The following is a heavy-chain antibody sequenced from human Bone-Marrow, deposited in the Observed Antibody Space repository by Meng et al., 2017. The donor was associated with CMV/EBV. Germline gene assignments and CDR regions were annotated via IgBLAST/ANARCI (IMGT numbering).Heavy chain of an antibody. CDR1: GYAFTSYG. D-gene: IGHD6-19*01. J-gene: IGHJ3*01. CDR3: ASTGYSSGWLNAFDL. V-gene: IGHV1-18*01. CDR2: VSPYSDNT. Sequence: ASVKVSCKASGYAFTSYGVSWVRQAPGQGLEWMGWVSPYSDNTNYAQNFQGRVTMTKDTATSTAYLEVRRLRADDTAVYYCASTGYSSGWLNAFDLWGQVTMVAVSS.